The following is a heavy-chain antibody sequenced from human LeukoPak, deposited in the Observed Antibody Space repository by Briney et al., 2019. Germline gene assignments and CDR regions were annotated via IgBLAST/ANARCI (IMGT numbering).Heavy chain of an antibody. V-gene: IGHV3-23*01. D-gene: IGHD1-26*01. Sequence: GSLRLSCVASGFTFSSYAMSWVRQGPGKGLEWVSAISGSGGSTDYADSVKGRFTISRDNSKNTLYLHMSSLRGDDTAVYYCARDSARPVGATGPAFDYWGQGTLVTVSS. CDR2: ISGSGGST. J-gene: IGHJ4*02. CDR1: GFTFSSYA. CDR3: ARDSARPVGATGPAFDY.